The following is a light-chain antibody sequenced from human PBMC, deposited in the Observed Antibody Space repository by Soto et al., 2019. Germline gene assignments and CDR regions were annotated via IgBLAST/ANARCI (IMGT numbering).Light chain of an antibody. V-gene: IGLV2-23*01. CDR2: EGS. J-gene: IGLJ2*01. CDR1: SSDVGSYNS. CDR3: GTWDTSLSAVV. Sequence: QSVLTQPASVSGSPGQSIAISCTGTSSDVGSYNSVSWYQQHPGKAPKLMIYEGSKRPSGVSDRFSGSKSGITASLTISGLQAEDEADYYCGTWDTSLSAVVFGGGTKVTVL.